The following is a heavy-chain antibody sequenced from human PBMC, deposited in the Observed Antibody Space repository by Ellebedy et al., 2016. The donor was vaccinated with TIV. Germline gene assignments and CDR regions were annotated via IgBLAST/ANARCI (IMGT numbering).Heavy chain of an antibody. Sequence: PGGSLRLSCAASGFTVRSYAMSWVRQAPGKGLEWVSAISGSGGTTYYADSVTGRFTISRDNSKNTLYLQMNSLRAEDTAVYYCAKAGPWQGREDIVVHHDHWGQGTLVTVSS. CDR1: GFTVRSYA. CDR2: ISGSGGTT. CDR3: AKAGPWQGREDIVVHHDH. J-gene: IGHJ4*02. V-gene: IGHV3-23*01. D-gene: IGHD2-15*01.